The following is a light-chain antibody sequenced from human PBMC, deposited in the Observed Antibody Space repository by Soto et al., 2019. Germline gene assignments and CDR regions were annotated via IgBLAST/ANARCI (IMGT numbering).Light chain of an antibody. CDR3: SSYTSSIL. CDR2: DVS. Sequence: QSALTQPASVSGSPGQSITISCTGTSRDVGGYNYVSWYQQHPGNAPKVMIYDVSNRPSGVSNRFSGSKSGNTASLTLSGLQAEDEADYYCSSYTSSILFGGETKVTVL. J-gene: IGLJ2*01. V-gene: IGLV2-14*01. CDR1: SRDVGGYNY.